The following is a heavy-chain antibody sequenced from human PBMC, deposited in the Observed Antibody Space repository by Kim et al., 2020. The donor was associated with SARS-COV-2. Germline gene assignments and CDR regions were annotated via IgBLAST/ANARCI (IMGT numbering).Heavy chain of an antibody. CDR2: IYYSGST. CDR3: ARVAPSGMERGSDPTEYFQH. Sequence: SETLSLTCTVSGGSISSYYWSWIRQPPGKGLEWIGYIYYSGSTNYNPSLKSRVTISVDTSKNQFSLKLSSVTAADTAVYYCARVAPSGMERGSDPTEYFQHWGQGTLVTVSS. V-gene: IGHV4-59*13. J-gene: IGHJ1*01. CDR1: GGSISSYY. D-gene: IGHD2-15*01.